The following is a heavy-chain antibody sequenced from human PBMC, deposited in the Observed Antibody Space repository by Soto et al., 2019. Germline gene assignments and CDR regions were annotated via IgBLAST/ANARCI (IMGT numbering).Heavy chain of an antibody. D-gene: IGHD6-6*01. CDR2: ISGSDDST. CDR1: GFTFSSYA. Sequence: EVQLVESGGGLVQPGGSLRLSCAASGFTFSSYAMSWVRQAPGKGLEWVSVISGSDDSTYYADSVKGRFTISRDNSKHTLYLQMNSLRAKDTSVYYCANRSSASTFDYWGQGTLVTVSS. V-gene: IGHV3-23*04. CDR3: ANRSSASTFDY. J-gene: IGHJ4*02.